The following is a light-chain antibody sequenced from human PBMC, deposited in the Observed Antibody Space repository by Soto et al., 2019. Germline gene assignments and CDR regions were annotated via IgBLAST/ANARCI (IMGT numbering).Light chain of an antibody. CDR1: SSDVGGYDY. Sequence: QSALTQPLSASGSPGQSVAISCTGTSSDVGGYDYVSWYQQHPGKAPKLMIYEVNKRPSGVPDRFSGSKSGNTASLTVSGVQAEDEADYYCSSYAGSNNFVVFGGGTKVTVL. CDR2: EVN. V-gene: IGLV2-8*01. J-gene: IGLJ2*01. CDR3: SSYAGSNNFVV.